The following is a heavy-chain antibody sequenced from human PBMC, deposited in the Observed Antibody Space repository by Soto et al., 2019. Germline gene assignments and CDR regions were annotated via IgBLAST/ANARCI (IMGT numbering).Heavy chain of an antibody. CDR3: ARAYYDILTGYWKLCDY. D-gene: IGHD3-9*01. CDR1: GYTFTSYG. CDR2: ISAYNGNT. Sequence: GASVKVSCKASGYTFTSYGISWVRQAPGQGFEWMGWISAYNGNTNYAQKLQGRVTMTTDTSTSTAYMELRSLRSDDTAVYYCARAYYDILTGYWKLCDYWGQGTLVTVSS. J-gene: IGHJ4*02. V-gene: IGHV1-18*01.